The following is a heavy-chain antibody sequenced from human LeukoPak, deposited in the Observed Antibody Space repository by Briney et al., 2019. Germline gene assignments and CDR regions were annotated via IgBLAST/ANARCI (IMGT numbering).Heavy chain of an antibody. Sequence: ASVKVSCKASGYTFTGYYLHWVRQAPGQGLEWMGWINPNSGGTNYAQKFQGRVTMTRDTSISTAYMELSSLRAEDTAVYYCARNVVTGSSRSDYWGQGTQVTVSS. V-gene: IGHV1-2*02. CDR3: ARNVVTGSSRSDY. CDR2: INPNSGGT. D-gene: IGHD3-9*01. J-gene: IGHJ4*02. CDR1: GYTFTGYY.